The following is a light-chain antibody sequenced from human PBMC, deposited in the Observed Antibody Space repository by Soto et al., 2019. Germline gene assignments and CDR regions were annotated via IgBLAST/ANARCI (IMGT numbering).Light chain of an antibody. CDR1: QSVSGSY. Sequence: EIVLTQSPGTLSLSPGERAALSCRATQSVSGSYLAWYQQKPGQAPRLLIYGASRRATGIPDRFSGRGAGTDCILTISIREPEYFAVYHGQQYGCPQRPSGG. V-gene: IGKV3-20*01. CDR2: GAS. CDR3: QQYGCPQRP. J-gene: IGKJ4*01.